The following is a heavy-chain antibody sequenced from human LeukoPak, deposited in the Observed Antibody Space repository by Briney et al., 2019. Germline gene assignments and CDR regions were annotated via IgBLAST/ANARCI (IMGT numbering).Heavy chain of an antibody. CDR2: ISSSGSYI. D-gene: IGHD5-12*01. J-gene: IGHJ4*02. V-gene: IGHV3-21*04. CDR3: AKGGLYSGYVLDY. CDR1: AFTFSSYS. Sequence: PGGSLRLSCAASAFTFSSYSMNWVRQAPGKGLEWVSSISSSGSYIYYADSVKGRFTISRDNSKNTLYLQMNSLRAEDTAVYYCAKGGLYSGYVLDYCGQGTLVTVSS.